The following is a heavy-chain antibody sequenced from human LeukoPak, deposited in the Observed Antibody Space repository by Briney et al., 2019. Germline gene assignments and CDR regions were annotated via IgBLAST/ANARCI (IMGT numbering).Heavy chain of an antibody. Sequence: GGSLRLSCAASGFTFSSYGMHWVRQAPGKGLEWVAVISYDGSNKYYADSVKGRFTISRDNSKNTLYLQMNSLRAEDTAVYYCAKVQIQYSSSWYGIDPWGQGTLVTVSS. V-gene: IGHV3-30*18. CDR3: AKVQIQYSSSWYGIDP. D-gene: IGHD6-13*01. CDR2: ISYDGSNK. J-gene: IGHJ5*02. CDR1: GFTFSSYG.